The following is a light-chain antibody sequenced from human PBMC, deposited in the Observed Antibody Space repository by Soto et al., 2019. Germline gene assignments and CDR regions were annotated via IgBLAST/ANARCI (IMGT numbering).Light chain of an antibody. CDR1: QSISKW. V-gene: IGKV1-5*03. CDR2: KAS. Sequence: DLPMTQSPATLAASVGDRVTITCRASQSISKWLAWYQQKPGKAPKLLIHKASTLQIGVPSRFSGRRSGTEFTLTISSLQPGDFATYFCQQYSTSPYTFGQWTKLEI. J-gene: IGKJ2*01. CDR3: QQYSTSPYT.